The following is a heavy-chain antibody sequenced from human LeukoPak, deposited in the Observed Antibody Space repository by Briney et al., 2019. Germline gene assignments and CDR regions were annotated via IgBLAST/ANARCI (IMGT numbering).Heavy chain of an antibody. J-gene: IGHJ5*02. V-gene: IGHV3-33*01. CDR3: ARGVERYNWFDP. CDR1: GFTFSSYG. CDR2: IWYDGSSK. Sequence: GGSLRLSCAASGFTFSSYGMHWVRQAPGKGLEWVAVIWYDGSSKYYADSVKGRFTISRDNSKNTLYLQMNSLRAEDTAVYYCARGVERYNWFDPWGQGTLVTVSS. D-gene: IGHD1-1*01.